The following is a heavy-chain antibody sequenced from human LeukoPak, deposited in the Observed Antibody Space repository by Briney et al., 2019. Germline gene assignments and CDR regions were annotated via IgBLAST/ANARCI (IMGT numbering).Heavy chain of an antibody. V-gene: IGHV3-48*01. CDR2: ISGSSDTI. J-gene: IGHJ4*02. Sequence: PGGSLRLSCAASGFTFSSYSMNWVRQAPGKGLEWVSYISGSSDTIHYADSVKGRFTISRDNAKNSLYLHMNGLRAEDTAVYYCARDLTVTGIFDYWGQGTLVTVSS. D-gene: IGHD4-17*01. CDR1: GFTFSSYS. CDR3: ARDLTVTGIFDY.